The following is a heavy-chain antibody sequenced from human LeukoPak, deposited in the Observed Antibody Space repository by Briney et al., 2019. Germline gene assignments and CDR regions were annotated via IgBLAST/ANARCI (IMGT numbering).Heavy chain of an antibody. Sequence: PSETLSLTCTVSGGSISSYYWSWIRQPPGKGLEWIGYIYYSGSTNYNPSLKSRVTISVDTSKNQFSLKLSSVTAADTAVYYCARGLGDYWGQGTLGTVSS. CDR3: ARGLGDY. D-gene: IGHD3-3*01. V-gene: IGHV4-59*01. J-gene: IGHJ4*02. CDR2: IYYSGST. CDR1: GGSISSYY.